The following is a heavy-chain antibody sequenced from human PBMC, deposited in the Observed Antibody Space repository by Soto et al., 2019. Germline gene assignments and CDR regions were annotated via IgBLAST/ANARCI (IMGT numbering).Heavy chain of an antibody. CDR2: ILVDGRT. V-gene: IGHV3-23*01. Sequence: LRLSCAASGFICSSYDMSWVRQAPGKGLEWVSTILVDGRTFYVDSVKGRFTISRDSSQDTVYLQMNSLTAGDTALYYCAKATATGGGAFDICGQGTMVTVSS. CDR1: GFICSSYD. CDR3: AKATATGGGAFDI. D-gene: IGHD2-8*02. J-gene: IGHJ3*02.